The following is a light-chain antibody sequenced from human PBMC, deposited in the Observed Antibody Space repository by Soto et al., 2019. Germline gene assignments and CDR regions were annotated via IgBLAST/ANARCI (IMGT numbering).Light chain of an antibody. CDR2: GAS. V-gene: IGKV3-20*01. J-gene: IGKJ2*01. Sequence: EIVLTQSPGTLSLSPGERATLSCRASQSVNSNYVTWYQQKPGQAPRLLIYGASSRATCIPDGFSGSGSGTDFTLTISRLEPEDFAVYYCQQYGSSFRYTFGQGTKLEIK. CDR1: QSVNSNY. CDR3: QQYGSSFRYT.